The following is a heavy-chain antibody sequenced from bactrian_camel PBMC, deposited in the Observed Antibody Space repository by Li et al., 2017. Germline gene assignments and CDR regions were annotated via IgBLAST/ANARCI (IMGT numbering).Heavy chain of an antibody. V-gene: IGHV3S53*01. Sequence: GGASVQAGGSLKLSCAASGYTFTACGMAWYRQAPGKEREFVARIIGPGTARYVGSVEGRFTISRDNANNTVYLQMNSLKPEDTAVYYCARDLGPRGFIFGYWGQGTQVTVS. D-gene: IGHD5*01. CDR3: ARDLGPRGFIFGY. CDR2: IIGPGTA. CDR1: GYTFTACG. J-gene: IGHJ6*01.